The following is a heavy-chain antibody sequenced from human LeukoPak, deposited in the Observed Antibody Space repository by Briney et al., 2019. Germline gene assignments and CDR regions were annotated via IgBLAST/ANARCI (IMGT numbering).Heavy chain of an antibody. V-gene: IGHV3-21*01. J-gene: IGHJ4*02. CDR1: GFTFSGYS. Sequence: GGSLRLSCAASGFTFSGYSMNWVRQAPGKGLEWVSSISSSSSYIYYADSVKGRFTISRDNAKNSLYLQMNSLRAEDTAVYYCARDRPSDFWSGYYYYWGQGTLVTVSS. D-gene: IGHD3-3*01. CDR3: ARDRPSDFWSGYYYY. CDR2: ISSSSSYI.